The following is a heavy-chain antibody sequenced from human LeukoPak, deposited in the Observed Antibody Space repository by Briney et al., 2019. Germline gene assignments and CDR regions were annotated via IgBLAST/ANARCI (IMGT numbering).Heavy chain of an antibody. V-gene: IGHV4-59*08. Sequence: SETLSLTCTVSGGSISSYYWSWIRQPPGKGLEWIAYIFYTGTTNYNPSLKSRATISLDTSKKQFSLKLSTVTAADTAVYYCARFDRLLLTFDYWGQETLVTVSS. J-gene: IGHJ4*02. CDR1: GGSISSYY. D-gene: IGHD2-21*02. CDR2: IFYTGTT. CDR3: ARFDRLLLTFDY.